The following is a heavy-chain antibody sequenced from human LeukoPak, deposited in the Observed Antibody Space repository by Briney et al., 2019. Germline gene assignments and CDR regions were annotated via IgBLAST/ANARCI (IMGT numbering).Heavy chain of an antibody. Sequence: SETLSLTCTVSGGSISSSYYYWNWIRQPPGKGLEWIGYISYSGSTNYNPSLKSRVTTSVDTSKNQFSLKLSSVTAADTAMYYCAREVVGAGFDYWGQGTLVTVSS. CDR3: AREVVGAGFDY. CDR1: GGSISSSYYY. V-gene: IGHV4-61*01. CDR2: ISYSGST. J-gene: IGHJ4*02. D-gene: IGHD2-15*01.